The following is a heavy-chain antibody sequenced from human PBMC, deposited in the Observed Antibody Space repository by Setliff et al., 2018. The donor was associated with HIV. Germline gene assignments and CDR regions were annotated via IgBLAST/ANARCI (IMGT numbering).Heavy chain of an antibody. CDR3: TRGPLPRADY. Sequence: PSETLSLTCVVYGGSFGGYYWSWIRQPPGKGLAWIGEINPQKHTNYNPSLKSRVTMSVDTSKNQFSLKLNSVTAADTAVDYCTRGPLPRADYWGQGTLVTFSS. V-gene: IGHV4-34*01. CDR1: GGSFGGYY. J-gene: IGHJ4*02. CDR2: INPQKHT.